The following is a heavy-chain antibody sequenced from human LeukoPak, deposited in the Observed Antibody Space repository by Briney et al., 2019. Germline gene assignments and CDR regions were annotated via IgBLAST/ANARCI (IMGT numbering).Heavy chain of an antibody. CDR1: GYTFTSYD. CDR2: MNPNSGNT. Sequence: ASVNVSCKASGYTFTSYDINWVRQATGQGLEWMGWMNPNSGNTGYPQKFQGRVTITRNTSISTAYMELSSLRSEDTAVYYCARGGVPAYDDSLYSSSWYSLKYYYYYYMDVWGKGTTVTVSS. J-gene: IGHJ6*03. CDR3: ARGGVPAYDDSLYSSSWYSLKYYYYYYMDV. D-gene: IGHD6-13*01. V-gene: IGHV1-8*03.